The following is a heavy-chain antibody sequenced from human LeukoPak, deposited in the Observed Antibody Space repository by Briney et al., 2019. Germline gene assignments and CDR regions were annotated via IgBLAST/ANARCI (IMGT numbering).Heavy chain of an antibody. J-gene: IGHJ6*03. CDR3: AKDHKYSSSSGVGYMDV. CDR1: GITFNNYG. Sequence: GSLRLSCARSGITFNNYGLHWVRPAPGKGLGWGAFFRYDGSNKYYADSVEGRFTISRDNSKNTLYLQMNSLRAEDAAVYYCAKDHKYSSSSGVGYMDVRGKGTTVTVSS. CDR2: FRYDGSNK. D-gene: IGHD6-6*01. V-gene: IGHV3-30*02.